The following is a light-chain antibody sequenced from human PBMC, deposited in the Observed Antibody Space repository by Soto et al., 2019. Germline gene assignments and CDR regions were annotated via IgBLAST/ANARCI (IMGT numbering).Light chain of an antibody. CDR1: SSDVGGYDY. V-gene: IGLV2-14*01. J-gene: IGLJ1*01. CDR2: EVN. CDR3: SSYSPTSTLV. Sequence: QSALTQPASVSGSPGQSVTISCTGASSDVGGYDYVSWYQQHPGNAPKLILYEVNNRPSGVSNHFSGSKSGNTASLIISGLQAYDEADYYCSSYSPTSTLVFGSGTKLTVL.